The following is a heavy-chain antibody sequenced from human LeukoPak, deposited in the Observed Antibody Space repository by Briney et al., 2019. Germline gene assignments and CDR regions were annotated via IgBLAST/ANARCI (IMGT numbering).Heavy chain of an antibody. Sequence: SGGSLRLSCVSSGFSFSNYAMSWVRQAPGKGLEWVSSISGSGGSTHYADSVKGRFTISRDKTKNTLYLQMNSLRAEATAVYYCAKSAYYDASGYYREYYFDYWGQGTLVTVSS. CDR3: AKSAYYDASGYYREYYFDY. J-gene: IGHJ4*02. V-gene: IGHV3-23*01. CDR2: ISGSGGST. CDR1: GFSFSNYA. D-gene: IGHD3-22*01.